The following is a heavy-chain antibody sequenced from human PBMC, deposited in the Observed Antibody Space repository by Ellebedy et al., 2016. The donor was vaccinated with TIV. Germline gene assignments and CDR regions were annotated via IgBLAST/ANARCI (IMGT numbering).Heavy chain of an antibody. J-gene: IGHJ4*02. V-gene: IGHV4-39*01. CDR2: IYYSGST. CDR3: ARVSSGWYEYFDY. Sequence: MPSETLSLTCTVSGGSISSSSYYWGWIRQPPGTGLEWIGSIYYSGSTYYNPSLKSRVTISVDTSKNQFSLKLSSVTAADTAVYYCARVSSGWYEYFDYWGQGTLVTVSS. D-gene: IGHD6-19*01. CDR1: GGSISSSSYY.